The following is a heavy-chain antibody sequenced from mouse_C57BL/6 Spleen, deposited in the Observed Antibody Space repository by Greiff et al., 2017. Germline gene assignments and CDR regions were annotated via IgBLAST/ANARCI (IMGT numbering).Heavy chain of an antibody. J-gene: IGHJ3*01. CDR1: GYTFTSYW. D-gene: IGHD1-1*01. CDR3: ARDNYGSSYFAY. Sequence: VQLQQPGAELVRPGSSVKLSCKASGYTFTSYWMDWVKQRPGQGLEWIGNIYPSDSETHYNQKFKDKATLTVDKSSSTAYMQLSSLTSEDSAVYYCARDNYGSSYFAYWGQGTLVTVSA. CDR2: IYPSDSET. V-gene: IGHV1-61*01.